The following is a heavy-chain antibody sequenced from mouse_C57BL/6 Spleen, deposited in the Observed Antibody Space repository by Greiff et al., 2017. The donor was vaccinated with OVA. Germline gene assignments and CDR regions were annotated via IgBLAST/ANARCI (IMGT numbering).Heavy chain of an antibody. D-gene: IGHD2-4*01. Sequence: VKLQQPGAELVKPGASVKMSCKASGYTFTSYWITWVKQRPGQGLEWIGDIYPGSGSTNYNEKFKSKATLTVDTSSSTAYMQLSSLTSEDSAVYYCARCDYDYDLGFAYWGQGTLVTVSA. V-gene: IGHV1-55*01. CDR2: IYPGSGST. J-gene: IGHJ3*01. CDR3: ARCDYDYDLGFAY. CDR1: GYTFTSYW.